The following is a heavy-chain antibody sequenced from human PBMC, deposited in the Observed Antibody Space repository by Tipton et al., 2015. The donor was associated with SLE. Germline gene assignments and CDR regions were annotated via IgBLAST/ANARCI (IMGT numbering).Heavy chain of an antibody. CDR1: GGSISSYY. J-gene: IGHJ3*02. CDR3: ARHPGGAGAFDI. D-gene: IGHD3-16*01. Sequence: TLSLTCTVSGGSISSYYWSWIRQPPGKGLEWIGYIYYSGSTYYNPSLKSRVTISVDTSKNQFSLKLSSVTAADTAVYYCARHPGGAGAFDIWGQGTMVTVSS. CDR2: IYYSGST. V-gene: IGHV4-59*04.